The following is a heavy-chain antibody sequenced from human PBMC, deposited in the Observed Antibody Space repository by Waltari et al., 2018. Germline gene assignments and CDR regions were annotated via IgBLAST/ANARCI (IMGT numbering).Heavy chain of an antibody. CDR3: ARVERQWLAFDY. CDR1: GGSISSHY. J-gene: IGHJ4*02. D-gene: IGHD6-19*01. CDR2: IYYSGST. V-gene: IGHV4-59*11. Sequence: QVQLQELGPGLVKPSETLSLTCTVSGGSISSHYWSWIRQPPGKGLEWIGYIYYSGSTNYNPSLKSRVTISVDTSKNQFSLKLSSVTAADTAVYYCARVERQWLAFDYWGQGTLVTVSS.